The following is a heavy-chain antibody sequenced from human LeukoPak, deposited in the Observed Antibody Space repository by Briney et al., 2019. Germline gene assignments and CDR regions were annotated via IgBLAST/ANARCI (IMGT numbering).Heavy chain of an antibody. CDR3: ARAFRVIFDWFDP. J-gene: IGHJ5*02. Sequence: ASVKPSRKASGYTFTSYGISWVRQAPGQRLAWMGWTIAYNGNTNDAQKLQGRVTMTTATSTSTPYIELRNLRSDDTAVYYCARAFRVIFDWFDPWGKGTLVTVSS. CDR1: GYTFTSYG. D-gene: IGHD3/OR15-3a*01. CDR2: TIAYNGNT. V-gene: IGHV1-18*01.